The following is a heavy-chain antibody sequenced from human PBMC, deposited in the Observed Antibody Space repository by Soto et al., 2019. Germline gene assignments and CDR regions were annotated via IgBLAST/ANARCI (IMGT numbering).Heavy chain of an antibody. D-gene: IGHD2-2*01. Sequence: PSETLSLTCAVSGGSISSSGYSWSWIRQPPGKGLEWIGYIYHTGSTYYNPSLKSRVTIPVDRSTNQFSLRLRSVTAADTAVYYCARSNIVIVPASTSNRFDPWGQGTLVTVSS. J-gene: IGHJ5*02. CDR1: GGSISSSGYS. V-gene: IGHV4-30-2*01. CDR2: IYHTGST. CDR3: ARSNIVIVPASTSNRFDP.